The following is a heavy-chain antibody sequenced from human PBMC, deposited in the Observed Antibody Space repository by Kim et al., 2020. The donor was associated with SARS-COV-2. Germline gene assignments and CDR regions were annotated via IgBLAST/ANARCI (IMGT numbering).Heavy chain of an antibody. V-gene: IGHV4-30-4*01. D-gene: IGHD6-13*01. CDR2: IFYSGGT. J-gene: IGHJ5*02. CDR3: ARACGPSSSRGRIDP. CDR1: NDSISSDDYY. Sequence: SETLSLTCTVSNDSISSDDYYWSWIRQPPGKGLEWIGYIFYSGGTRYNPSLKSRLTISVETSKNQFSLRMSSVTAADTAVYYCARACGPSSSRGRIDPWG.